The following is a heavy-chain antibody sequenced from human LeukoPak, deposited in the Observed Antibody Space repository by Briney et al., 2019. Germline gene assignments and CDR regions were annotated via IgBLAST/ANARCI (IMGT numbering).Heavy chain of an antibody. J-gene: IGHJ6*02. Sequence: SETLSLTCTVSGGSVSSGDYCWSWIRQPPGKGLEWIGYIYYSGSTSYNPSLKSRVTISVDTSKNQFSLKLSSVTAADTAVYYCARDAGDYGDYGMDVWGQGTTVTVSS. CDR2: IYYSGST. D-gene: IGHD4-17*01. V-gene: IGHV4-30-4*01. CDR1: GGSVSSGDYC. CDR3: ARDAGDYGDYGMDV.